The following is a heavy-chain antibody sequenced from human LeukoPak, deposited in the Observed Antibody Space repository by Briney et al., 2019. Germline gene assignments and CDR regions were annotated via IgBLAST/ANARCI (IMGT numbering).Heavy chain of an antibody. CDR3: AADAYYYDSSGYSTSDHYFDY. Sequence: ASVKVSCKASGYTFTGYYMHWVRQAPGQGLEWMGWINPNSGGTNYAQKFQGRVTMTRDTSISTAYMELSRLRSDDTAVYYCAADAYYYDSSGYSTSDHYFDYWGQGTLVTVSS. CDR1: GYTFTGYY. CDR2: INPNSGGT. D-gene: IGHD3-22*01. V-gene: IGHV1-2*02. J-gene: IGHJ4*02.